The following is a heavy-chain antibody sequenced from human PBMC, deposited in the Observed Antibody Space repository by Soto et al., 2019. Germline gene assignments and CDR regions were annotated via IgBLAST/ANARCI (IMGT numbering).Heavy chain of an antibody. D-gene: IGHD1-1*01. V-gene: IGHV1-18*01. CDR1: GYGFTTYG. Sequence: QVHLVQSGAEVKKPGASVKVSCKGSGYGFTTYGITWVRQAPGQGLEWMAWISAHNGNTNYAQKLQGRVTVTRDTSTSTAYMELRSLRSGVTAVYYCARGRYGDYWGQGALVTVSS. J-gene: IGHJ4*02. CDR3: ARGRYGDY. CDR2: ISAHNGNT.